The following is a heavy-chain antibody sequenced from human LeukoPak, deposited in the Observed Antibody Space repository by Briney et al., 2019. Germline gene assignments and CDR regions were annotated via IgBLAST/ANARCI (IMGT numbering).Heavy chain of an antibody. Sequence: PGGSLRLSCAASGFTFSNYWMSWVSQAPGKGLEWVANINQDGSEKSYVDSVEGRFTISRDNAKKSLYLHVNSLRAEDTAVYYCARDIYGGHDYWGQGTLLTVSS. CDR2: INQDGSEK. CDR1: GFTFSNYW. CDR3: ARDIYGGHDY. D-gene: IGHD2-21*01. J-gene: IGHJ4*02. V-gene: IGHV3-7*04.